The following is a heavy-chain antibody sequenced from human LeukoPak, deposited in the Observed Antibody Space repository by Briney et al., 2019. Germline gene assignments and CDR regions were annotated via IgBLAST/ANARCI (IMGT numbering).Heavy chain of an antibody. Sequence: GGSLKLSCAASGFTFSGSAMHWVRQASGKGLEWVGRIRSKANSYATAYAASVKGRFTISRDDSKNTAYLQMNSLKTEDTAVYYCTTAIPFDYWGQGTLVTVSS. CDR3: TTAIPFDY. D-gene: IGHD5-18*01. CDR1: GFTFSGSA. J-gene: IGHJ4*02. CDR2: IRSKANSYAT. V-gene: IGHV3-73*01.